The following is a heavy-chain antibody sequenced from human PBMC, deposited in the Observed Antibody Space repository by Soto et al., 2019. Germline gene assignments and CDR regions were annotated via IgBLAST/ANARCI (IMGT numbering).Heavy chain of an antibody. J-gene: IGHJ4*02. CDR3: AGIVLADAAQFAS. Sequence: SETLSLTCTVSGASISSGGYWSWIRQHPGKGLEWIGYIYYSGRTYYNPSLNSRVTISVDTSKNQFSLTLNSVTAADTAVYFCAGIVLADAAQFASWAQGTLVTVSS. CDR2: IYYSGRT. V-gene: IGHV4-31*03. D-gene: IGHD2-21*01. CDR1: GASISSGGY.